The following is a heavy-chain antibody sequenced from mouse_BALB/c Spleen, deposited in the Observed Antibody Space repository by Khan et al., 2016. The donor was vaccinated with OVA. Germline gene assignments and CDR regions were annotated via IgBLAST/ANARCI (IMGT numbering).Heavy chain of an antibody. J-gene: IGHJ4*01. Sequence: QLQQPGAELVKPGAPVKLSCKASGYTFTSYWMNWVKQRPGRGLEWIGRIDPSDSETHYNQKFKDKATLTVDKSSSTAYIQLSSLTSEDSAVYYCARDQYGNYFYAMDYWGQGTSVTVSS. CDR3: ARDQYGNYFYAMDY. CDR1: GYTFTSYW. D-gene: IGHD2-10*02. CDR2: IDPSDSET. V-gene: IGHV1-69*02.